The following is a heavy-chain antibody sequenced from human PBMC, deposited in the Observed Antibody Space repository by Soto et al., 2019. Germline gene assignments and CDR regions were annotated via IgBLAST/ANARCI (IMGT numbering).Heavy chain of an antibody. V-gene: IGHV2-5*02. CDR1: GFSLTNKGVG. J-gene: IGHJ5*02. CDR3: AHLHANSGYVWRYAP. D-gene: IGHD5-12*01. Sequence: SGPTLVNPTQTLTLTCNFSGFSLTNKGVGVGWIRQPPRKALEWLGIIYWDDYKRYRPSLNNSLTITKDTSKNQVVLTMTNVDTVDTATYYCAHLHANSGYVWRYAPWGQGTMVTVSS. CDR2: IYWDDYK.